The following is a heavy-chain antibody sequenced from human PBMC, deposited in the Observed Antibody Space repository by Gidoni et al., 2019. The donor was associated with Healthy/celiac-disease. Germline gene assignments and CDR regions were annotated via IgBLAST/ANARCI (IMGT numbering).Heavy chain of an antibody. CDR3: ARGFRKKGGSYPDAFDI. CDR2: ISYDGSNK. D-gene: IGHD1-26*01. V-gene: IGHV3-30-3*01. CDR1: GFTFSCYA. J-gene: IGHJ3*02. Sequence: QVQLVESGGGVVQPGRSLRLSCSASGFTFSCYALHWVRQAPGKGLEWVAVISYDGSNKYYADSVKGRFTISRDNSKNTLYLQMNSLRAEDTAVYYCARGFRKKGGSYPDAFDIWGQGTMVTVSS.